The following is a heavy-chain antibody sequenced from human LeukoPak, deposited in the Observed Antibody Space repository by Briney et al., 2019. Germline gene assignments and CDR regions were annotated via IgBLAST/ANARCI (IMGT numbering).Heavy chain of an antibody. CDR1: GGSFSGYY. Sequence: PSETLSLTCAVYGGSFSGYYWSWIRQPPGKGLEWIGEINHSGSTNYNPSLKSRVTISVDTSKNQFSLKLSSVTAADTAVYYCARGSGDYVWGSYRRFYYFDYWGQGTLVTVSS. CDR3: ARGSGDYVWGSYRRFYYFDY. CDR2: INHSGST. V-gene: IGHV4-34*01. D-gene: IGHD3-16*02. J-gene: IGHJ4*02.